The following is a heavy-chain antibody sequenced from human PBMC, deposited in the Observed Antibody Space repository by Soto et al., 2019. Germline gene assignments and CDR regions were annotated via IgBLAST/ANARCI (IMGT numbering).Heavy chain of an antibody. V-gene: IGHV1-69*01. D-gene: IGHD2-15*01. Sequence: QVQLVQSGAEVKKPGSSVKVSCKASGGTFSSYAISWVRQAPGQGLEWMGGIIPIFGTANYAQKFQGRVTITADESTGTDYMAGSSLRSADTALYYCARSPLRDCSGGSCYFDAFDIWGQGTMVTVSS. J-gene: IGHJ3*02. CDR3: ARSPLRDCSGGSCYFDAFDI. CDR2: IIPIFGTA. CDR1: GGTFSSYA.